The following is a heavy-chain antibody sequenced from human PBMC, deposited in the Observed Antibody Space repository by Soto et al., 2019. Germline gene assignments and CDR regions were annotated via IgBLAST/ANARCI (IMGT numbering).Heavy chain of an antibody. CDR2: ISAYNGNT. D-gene: IGHD2-2*01. CDR3: ARDVAGSGEGSTSSLWVYYYYGMDV. J-gene: IGHJ6*02. Sequence: ASAKVSCKASGYTFTSYGICWVQQAPGQGLEWMGWISAYNGNTNYAQKLQGRVTMTTDTSTSTAYMELRSLRSDDTAVYYCARDVAGSGEGSTSSLWVYYYYGMDVWGQGTTVTVSS. CDR1: GYTFTSYG. V-gene: IGHV1-18*01.